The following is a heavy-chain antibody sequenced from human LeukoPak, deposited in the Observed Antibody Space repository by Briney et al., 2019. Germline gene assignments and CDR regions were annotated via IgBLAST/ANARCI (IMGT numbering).Heavy chain of an antibody. J-gene: IGHJ5*02. CDR1: GFTFSSYS. CDR3: ARGDYDFWSGQKRTNWFDP. CDR2: ISSSSSYI. D-gene: IGHD3-3*01. V-gene: IGHV3-21*04. Sequence: GGSLRLSCAASGFTFSSYSMNWVRQAPGKGLEWVSSISSSSSYIYYADSVKGRLTISRDNAKNSLYLQMNSLRAEDTAVYYCARGDYDFWSGQKRTNWFDPWGQGTLVTVSS.